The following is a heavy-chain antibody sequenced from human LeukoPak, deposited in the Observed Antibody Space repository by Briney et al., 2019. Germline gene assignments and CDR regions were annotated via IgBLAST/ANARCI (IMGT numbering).Heavy chain of an antibody. CDR1: GYTFSSYG. D-gene: IGHD3-3*01. V-gene: IGHV1-18*01. CDR2: ISAYNGNT. J-gene: IGHJ4*02. Sequence: GASVKVSCKASGYTFSSYGFTWVRQAPGQGLEWMGWISAYNGNTKYAQKLQGRVTMTTDTSTSTAYMELRRLRSDDTAMYYCARSPPYNDFWSGKGLLDYWGQGTLVTVSS. CDR3: ARSPPYNDFWSGKGLLDY.